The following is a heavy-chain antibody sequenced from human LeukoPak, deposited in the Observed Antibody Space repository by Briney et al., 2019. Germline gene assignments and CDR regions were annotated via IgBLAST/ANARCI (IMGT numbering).Heavy chain of an antibody. D-gene: IGHD2-2*01. V-gene: IGHV3-23*01. J-gene: IGHJ5*02. CDR2: ISGSGGST. CDR3: ARGPMPTNWFDP. Sequence: GGSLRLSCAASGFTFSSYAMSWVRQAPGKGLEWVSAISGSGGSTYYADSVKGRFTISRDNAKNSLYLQMNSQRAEDTAVYYCARGPMPTNWFDPWGQGTLVTVSS. CDR1: GFTFSSYA.